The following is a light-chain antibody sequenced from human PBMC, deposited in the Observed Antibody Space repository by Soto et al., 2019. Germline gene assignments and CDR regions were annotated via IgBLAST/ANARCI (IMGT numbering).Light chain of an antibody. Sequence: DIQLTHSPTTLSASVGYRFNITCRASQTISTWMAWYQQKPGKAPKLLVYDASTLQSGVASRLSGSGSGKEFTLIISGLQTHDSATYYCQQYTNTNNPWMFGQGTKVDI. CDR1: QTISTW. V-gene: IGKV1-5*01. CDR2: DAS. J-gene: IGKJ1*01. CDR3: QQYTNTNNPWM.